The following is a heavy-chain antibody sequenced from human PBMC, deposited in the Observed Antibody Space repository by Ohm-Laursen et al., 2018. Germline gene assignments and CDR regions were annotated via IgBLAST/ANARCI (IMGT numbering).Heavy chain of an antibody. CDR1: GGSISSSSYY. CDR2: IYYSGST. J-gene: IGHJ5*02. CDR3: ARHAAYCGGDCYSRWFDP. Sequence: SETLSLTCIVSGGSISSSSYYWGWIRQPPGKGLEWIGSIYYSGSTYYNPSLKSRVTISVDTSKNQFSLKLSSVTAADTAVYYCARHAAYCGGDCYSRWFDPWGQGTLVTVSS. V-gene: IGHV4-39*01. D-gene: IGHD2-21*02.